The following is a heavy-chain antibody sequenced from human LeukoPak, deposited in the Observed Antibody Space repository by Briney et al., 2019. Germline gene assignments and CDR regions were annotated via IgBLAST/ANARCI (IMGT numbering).Heavy chain of an antibody. J-gene: IGHJ4*02. V-gene: IGHV1-69*13. CDR3: ARRPTIAVEYFDY. CDR1: GGTFSSYA. D-gene: IGHD6-19*01. CDR2: IIPIFGTA. Sequence: SVKVSYKASGGTFSSYAISWVRQAPGQGLEWMGGIIPIFGTANYAQKFQGRVTITADESTTTAYMELSSLRSEDTAVYYCARRPTIAVEYFDYWGQGTLVTVSS.